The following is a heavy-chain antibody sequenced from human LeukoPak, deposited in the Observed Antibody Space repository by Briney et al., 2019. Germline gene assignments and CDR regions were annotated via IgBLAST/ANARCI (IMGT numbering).Heavy chain of an antibody. J-gene: IGHJ4*02. Sequence: AGGSLRLSCAASGFTFDDYGMSWVRQAPGKGLEWVSGINWNGGSTGYADSVKGRFTISRDNAKNSLYLQMNSLRAEDTALYYCARDQFGVIIVTSQYYFDYWGQGTLVTVPS. V-gene: IGHV3-20*04. CDR2: INWNGGST. CDR3: ARDQFGVIIVTSQYYFDY. CDR1: GFTFDDYG. D-gene: IGHD3-3*01.